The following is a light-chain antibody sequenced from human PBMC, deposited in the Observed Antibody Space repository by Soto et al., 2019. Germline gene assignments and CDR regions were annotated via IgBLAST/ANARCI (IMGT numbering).Light chain of an antibody. J-gene: IGKJ2*01. V-gene: IGKV3-15*01. Sequence: EIVMTQSPATLSVSPWERATLSCRASHSVSSNLAWYQQKPGQAPRLLIYGASTRATGIPARFSGSGSGTEFTLTISSLQSEDFAVYYCQQYNNWPPYTFGQWTKLEIK. CDR2: GAS. CDR1: HSVSSN. CDR3: QQYNNWPPYT.